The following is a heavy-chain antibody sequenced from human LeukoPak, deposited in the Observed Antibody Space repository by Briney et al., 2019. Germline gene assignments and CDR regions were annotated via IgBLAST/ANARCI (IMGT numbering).Heavy chain of an antibody. V-gene: IGHV3-53*01. CDR1: GFSVSNNY. CDR2: LYSGGSA. D-gene: IGHD4-11*01. CDR3: ARGGRDYSNYWFDP. Sequence: PGGSLRLSCAASGFSVSNNYMSWVRQAPGKGLEWVSVLYSGGSAYYADSVKGRFTISRDSSKNTLYLQMSSLRAEDTAVYFCARGGRDYSNYWFDPWGQGILDTVSS. J-gene: IGHJ5*02.